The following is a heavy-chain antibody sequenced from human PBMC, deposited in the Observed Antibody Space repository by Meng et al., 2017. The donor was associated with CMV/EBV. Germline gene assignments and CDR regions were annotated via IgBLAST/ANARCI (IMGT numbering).Heavy chain of an antibody. V-gene: IGHV3-30*02. Sequence: GGSLRLSCAASGFTFSSYGMHWVRQAPGKGLEWVAFIRYDGSNKYYADSVKGRFTISRDNAKNSLYLQMNSLRAEDTAVYYCARGGATALDYWGQGTLVTVSS. D-gene: IGHD5-24*01. CDR2: IRYDGSNK. CDR1: GFTFSSYG. J-gene: IGHJ4*02. CDR3: ARGGATALDY.